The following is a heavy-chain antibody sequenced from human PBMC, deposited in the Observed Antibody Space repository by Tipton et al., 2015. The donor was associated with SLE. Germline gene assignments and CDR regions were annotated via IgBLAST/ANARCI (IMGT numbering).Heavy chain of an antibody. CDR1: GFTFSGFA. CDR3: TRDRGPEGSGWYFDL. J-gene: IGHJ2*01. CDR2: IRSRSNNYAT. Sequence: SLRLSCVVSGFTFSGFAIHWVRQASGKGLEWVGHIRSRSNNYATSHGASVKGRFTISRDNAKNSLYLQMNSLRAEDTAVYYCTRDRGPEGSGWYFDLWGRGTLVTVSS. V-gene: IGHV3-73*01. D-gene: IGHD3-10*01.